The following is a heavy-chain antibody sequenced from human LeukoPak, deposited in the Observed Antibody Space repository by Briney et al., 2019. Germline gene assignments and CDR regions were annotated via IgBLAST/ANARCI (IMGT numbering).Heavy chain of an antibody. Sequence: GGSLRLSCAASGFTFSGFAMGWVRQAPGKGLEWVSVISGGGGSTYYADSVKGRFTISRDNSKNTLYLQMNSLRAEDTAVYYCAKGRYGSSRYPFDYWGQGTLVTVSS. CDR2: ISGGGGST. D-gene: IGHD6-13*01. J-gene: IGHJ4*02. V-gene: IGHV3-23*01. CDR1: GFTFSGFA. CDR3: AKGRYGSSRYPFDY.